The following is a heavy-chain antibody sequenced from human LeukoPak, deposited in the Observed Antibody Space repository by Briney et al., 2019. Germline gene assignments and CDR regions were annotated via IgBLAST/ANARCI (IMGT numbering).Heavy chain of an antibody. Sequence: GGSLRLSCAAPGFAFTDYDMHWVRQATGGGLEWVSCIGAYGDTYYAESVKGRFTISRENANNHSYLQMNRLRGGDTAVYFCASLGDSINWGQGTLVTVSS. CDR2: IGAYGDT. D-gene: IGHD1-26*01. CDR3: ASLGDSIN. V-gene: IGHV3-13*01. CDR1: GFAFTDYD. J-gene: IGHJ4*02.